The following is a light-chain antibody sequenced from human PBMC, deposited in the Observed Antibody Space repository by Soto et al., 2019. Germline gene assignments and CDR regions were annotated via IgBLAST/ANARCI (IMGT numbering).Light chain of an antibody. Sequence: QSVLTQPASVSGSPGQSITISCTGTSSDVGAYNLVSWYQHLPDKAPKLIISEVTNRPSGVSDRFSGSKSGNTASLTISGLQAEDEADYYCASLTTTNFVFGSGTRSPS. J-gene: IGLJ1*01. CDR2: EVT. CDR3: ASLTTTNFV. CDR1: SSDVGAYNL. V-gene: IGLV2-14*01.